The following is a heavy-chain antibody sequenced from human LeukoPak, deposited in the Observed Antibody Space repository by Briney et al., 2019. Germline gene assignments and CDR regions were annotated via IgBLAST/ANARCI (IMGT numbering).Heavy chain of an antibody. CDR2: IYYSGST. Sequence: SETLSLTCTVSGGSISSSSYYWGWIRQPPGKGLEWIGSIYYSGSTYYNPSLKSRVTISVDTSKNQFSLKLSSVTAADTAVYYCARGDSSGYLFDPWGQGTLVTVSS. CDR1: GGSISSSSYY. V-gene: IGHV4-39*07. CDR3: ARGDSSGYLFDP. J-gene: IGHJ5*02. D-gene: IGHD3-22*01.